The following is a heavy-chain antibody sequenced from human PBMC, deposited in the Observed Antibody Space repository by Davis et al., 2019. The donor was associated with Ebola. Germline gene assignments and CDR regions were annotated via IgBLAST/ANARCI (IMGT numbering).Heavy chain of an antibody. D-gene: IGHD5-18*01. CDR2: IWYDGRSQ. CDR1: GFNFGNYA. CDR3: ARGIVHTVMAHYYFYAMDV. J-gene: IGHJ6*02. V-gene: IGHV3-33*01. Sequence: PGGSLRPSCAASGFNFGNYAMHWVRQGPGKGLEWVAVIWYDGRSQSYVDSVKGRFTVSRDNSEDRLYLQMNSLRAEDTAVYFCARGIVHTVMAHYYFYAMDVWGQGTTVIVSS.